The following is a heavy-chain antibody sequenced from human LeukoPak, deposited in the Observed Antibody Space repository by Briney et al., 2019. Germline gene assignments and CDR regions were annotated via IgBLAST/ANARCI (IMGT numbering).Heavy chain of an antibody. D-gene: IGHD3-22*01. CDR2: INHSGST. Sequence: SETLSLTCAVYGGSFSGYYWSWIRQPPGKGLEWIGEINHSGSTNYNPSLKSRVTISVDTSKNQFSLKLSSVTAADTAVYYCAREDDYYESSGYDYWGQGTLVTVSS. CDR3: AREDDYYESSGYDY. J-gene: IGHJ4*02. CDR1: GGSFSGYY. V-gene: IGHV4-34*01.